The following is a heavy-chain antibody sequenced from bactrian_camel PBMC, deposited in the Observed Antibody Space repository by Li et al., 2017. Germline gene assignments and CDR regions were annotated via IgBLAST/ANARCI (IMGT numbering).Heavy chain of an antibody. CDR3: AALKSAGPQFRGPGLDPRLYTL. Sequence: HVQLVESGGGSVQAGGSLTLSCEVSDVTYDYWMGWFRPVPGKAREAVAIIEIDLTPTYSDSVKGRFTISKDNAKSTLYLQMNDLKPEDTAEYYCAALKSAGPQFRGPGLDPRLYTLWGQGTQVTVS. V-gene: IGHV3S55*01. CDR1: DVTYDYW. CDR2: IEIDLTP. D-gene: IGHD1*01. J-gene: IGHJ4*01.